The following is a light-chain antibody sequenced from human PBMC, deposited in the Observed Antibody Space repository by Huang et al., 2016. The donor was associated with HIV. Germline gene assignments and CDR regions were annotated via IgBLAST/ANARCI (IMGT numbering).Light chain of an antibody. V-gene: IGKV1-NL1*01. CDR2: AAP. CDR3: QQYYGTPYT. CDR1: RGISDS. J-gene: IGKJ2*01. Sequence: DIQVTQSPSSLSASVGDRVTVTCRTSRGISDSLVWYQQKPGRAPKLLVYAAPRLESGVPSRFSGSGAGADFILTINNLQPEDFATYYCQQYYGTPYTFGQGTKVEIK.